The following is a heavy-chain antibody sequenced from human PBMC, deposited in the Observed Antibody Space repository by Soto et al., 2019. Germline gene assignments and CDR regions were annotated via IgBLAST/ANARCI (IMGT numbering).Heavy chain of an antibody. CDR3: ARDQGSSGYHDY. V-gene: IGHV4-31*03. J-gene: IGHJ4*02. Sequence: PSETLSLTCTVSGGSISRGGYYWSWIRQHPGKGLEWIGYIYYSGSTYYNPSLKSRVTISVDTSKNQFSLKLSSVTAADTAVYYFARDQGSSGYHDYWGQGTLVTVSS. CDR2: IYYSGST. D-gene: IGHD3-22*01. CDR1: GGSISRGGYY.